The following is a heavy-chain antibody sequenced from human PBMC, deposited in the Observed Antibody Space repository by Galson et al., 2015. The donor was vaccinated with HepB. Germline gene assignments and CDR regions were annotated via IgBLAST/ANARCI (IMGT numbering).Heavy chain of an antibody. V-gene: IGHV3-23*01. CDR1: GFTFSSFA. J-gene: IGHJ5*02. CDR3: ATGFKLAGAA. Sequence: SLRLSCAASGFTFSSFAMSWVRQPPGKGLERVSSISKSATVTYYVDSVKGRFTISRDDSKSTLYLQMNGLRAEDTAIYYCATGFKLAGAAWGQGTLVTVSS. D-gene: IGHD6-19*01. CDR2: ISKSATVT.